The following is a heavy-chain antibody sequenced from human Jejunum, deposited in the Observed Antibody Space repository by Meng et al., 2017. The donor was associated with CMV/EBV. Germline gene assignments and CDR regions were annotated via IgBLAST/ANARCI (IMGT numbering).Heavy chain of an antibody. CDR3: ASGPIRGFLHY. Sequence: VSGASISINEYFWGWIRQPPGKGLEWIGYIYNSETTNYNPSLKSRVAMSVDTSRNQFSLKVTSMTAADTAVYYCASGPIRGFLHYWGQGTRVTVSS. CDR1: GASISINEYF. CDR2: IYNSETT. D-gene: IGHD3-10*01. J-gene: IGHJ4*02. V-gene: IGHV4-30-4*08.